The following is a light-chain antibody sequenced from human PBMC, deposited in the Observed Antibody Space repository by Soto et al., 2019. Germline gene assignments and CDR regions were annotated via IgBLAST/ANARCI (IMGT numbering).Light chain of an antibody. CDR1: SSNIGAGYD. V-gene: IGLV1-40*01. CDR3: QSYDSSLSGYVV. J-gene: IGLJ2*01. CDR2: GNS. Sequence: QSVLTQPPSVSGAPGQRVTISCTGSSSNIGAGYDVHWYQQLPGTAPKLLIYGNSNRPSRVPDRFSGSKSGTSASLAITGLQAEDEADYYFQSYDSSLSGYVVFCRGTKVTFL.